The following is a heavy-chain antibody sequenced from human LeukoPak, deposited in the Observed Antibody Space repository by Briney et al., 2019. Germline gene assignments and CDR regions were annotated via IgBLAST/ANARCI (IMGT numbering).Heavy chain of an antibody. V-gene: IGHV4-34*01. Sequence: SETLSLTCAVYGGFFSGYYWNWIRQPPGKALEWIGEINHSGSTNYNPSLKSRVTISVDTSKNQFSLKLSSVTAADTAVYYCARKYSSSSPFDPWGQVTLVTVSS. D-gene: IGHD6-13*01. CDR1: GGFFSGYY. J-gene: IGHJ5*02. CDR3: ARKYSSSSPFDP. CDR2: INHSGST.